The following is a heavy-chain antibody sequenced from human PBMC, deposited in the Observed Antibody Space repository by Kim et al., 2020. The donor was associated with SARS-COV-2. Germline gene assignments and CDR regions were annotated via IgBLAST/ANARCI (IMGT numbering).Heavy chain of an antibody. CDR2: IFGSGHGT. J-gene: IGHJ2*01. CDR1: RFTFSSSA. D-gene: IGHD2-2*01. Sequence: GGSLRLSCAASRFTFSSSAMTWVRQAPGKGLEWVSSIFGSGHGTYYADSVKGRFIISRDNSKNTLYLQMNNLRAHDTAVYYCAKNVHITSAPFLWYFDLWGRGT. V-gene: IGHV3-23*01. CDR3: AKNVHITSAPFLWYFDL.